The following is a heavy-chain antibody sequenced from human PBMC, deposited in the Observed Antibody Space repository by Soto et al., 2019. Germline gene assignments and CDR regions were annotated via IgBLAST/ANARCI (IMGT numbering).Heavy chain of an antibody. D-gene: IGHD2-2*01. Sequence: QVQLQESGPGLVKPSETLSLTCTVSGGSISSYYWSWIRQPPGKGLEWIGYIYYSGSTNYNTSLKSRSTISVDTSKNQFPLKLSSVTAADTAVYYCDRGRPQQGGYCISTSCYYYYYYYMEVWGKGTTVTVSS. CDR3: DRGRPQQGGYCISTSCYYYYYYYMEV. CDR2: IYYSGST. CDR1: GGSISSYY. V-gene: IGHV4-59*01. J-gene: IGHJ6*03.